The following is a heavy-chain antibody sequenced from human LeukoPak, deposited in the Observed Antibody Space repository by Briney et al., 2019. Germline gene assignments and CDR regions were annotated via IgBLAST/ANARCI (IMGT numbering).Heavy chain of an antibody. CDR2: IYHTGST. CDR3: ARPIRSRDNNWFDP. CDR1: GGSFSSTSYY. D-gene: IGHD3-10*01. Sequence: RTSETLSLTCSVSGGSFSSTSYYWGWIRQPPGKGLEWIANIYHTGSTYYNPSLRSRVIISVDTSANQSSLKLNSVTAADTAVYYCARPIRSRDNNWFDPWGQGILVTVSS. V-gene: IGHV4-39*01. J-gene: IGHJ5*02.